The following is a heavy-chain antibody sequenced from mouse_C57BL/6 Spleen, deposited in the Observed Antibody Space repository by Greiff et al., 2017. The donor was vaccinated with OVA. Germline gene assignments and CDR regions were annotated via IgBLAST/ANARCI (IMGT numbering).Heavy chain of an antibody. CDR3: ARGRLRPDYYLDY. CDR1: GYTFTSYW. D-gene: IGHD2-2*01. J-gene: IGHJ2*01. V-gene: IGHV1-69*01. CDR2: IDPSDSYT. Sequence: QVQLQQPGAELVMPGASVKLSCKASGYTFTSYWMHWVKQRPGQGLEWIGEIDPSDSYTNYNQKFKGKSTLTVDKSSSTAYMQLSSLTSEDSAVYYCARGRLRPDYYLDYWGQGTTLTVSS.